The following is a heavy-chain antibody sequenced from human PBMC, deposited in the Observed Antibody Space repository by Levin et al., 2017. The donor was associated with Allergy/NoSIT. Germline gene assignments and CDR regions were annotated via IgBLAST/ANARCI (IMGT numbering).Heavy chain of an antibody. CDR3: SKQGQFAIANPYYHYGMDV. CDR2: ISGSGVNT. Sequence: GESLKISCAASGFTFSSYAMSWVRQAPGQGLEWISAISGSGVNTYYADSVKGRFTISRDKSKNTLFLQMNSLRAEDTALFYFSKQGQFAIANPYYHYGMDVWGQGTTITIYS. J-gene: IGHJ6*02. CDR1: GFTFSSYA. D-gene: IGHD2-21*01. V-gene: IGHV3-23*01.